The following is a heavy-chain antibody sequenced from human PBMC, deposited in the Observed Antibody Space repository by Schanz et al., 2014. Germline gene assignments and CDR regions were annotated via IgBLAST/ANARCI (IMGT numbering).Heavy chain of an antibody. D-gene: IGHD3-16*01. Sequence: QVQLVQSGAEVKKPGSSVTVSCKASGDTLSSYGISWVRQAPGQGLEWMGRINPNSGGTNYAQKFQGRVTMTRDTSISTAYMELSSLRSADTAVYYCATIGVNDYWRFGLDLWGQGTTVTVSS. V-gene: IGHV1-2*02. J-gene: IGHJ6*02. CDR2: INPNSGGT. CDR3: ATIGVNDYWRFGLDL. CDR1: GDTLSSYG.